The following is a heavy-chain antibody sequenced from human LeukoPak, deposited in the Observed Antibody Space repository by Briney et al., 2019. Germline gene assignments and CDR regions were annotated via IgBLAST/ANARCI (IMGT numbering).Heavy chain of an antibody. D-gene: IGHD6-13*01. CDR1: GYTFTSYA. J-gene: IGHJ3*02. CDR3: ARDRWYSRNWNDAVDI. CDR2: ISAYNGNT. Sequence: ASVKVSCKASGYTFTSYAMNWVRQAPGQGLEWMGWISAYNGNTNYAQKVQGRVTMTTDTSTSTAYMELRSLRSDDTAVYYCARDRWYSRNWNDAVDIWGQETMVTVSS. V-gene: IGHV1-18*01.